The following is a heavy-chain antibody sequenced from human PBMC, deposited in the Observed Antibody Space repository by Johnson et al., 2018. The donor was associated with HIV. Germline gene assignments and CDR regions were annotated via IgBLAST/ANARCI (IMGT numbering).Heavy chain of an antibody. CDR3: ARDGESQRLPLSDAFDV. V-gene: IGHV3-66*01. CDR1: GFTVSSTY. CDR2: LFSGGST. Sequence: VQLVESGGGVVRPGGSLRLSCAASGFTVSSTYMSWVRQAPGKGLEWVSILFSGGSTYYAASVKGRFILSRDNSKNTLYRQMDNLRVEDTAIYYCARDGESQRLPLSDAFDVWGQGTLVTVSS. D-gene: IGHD6-25*01. J-gene: IGHJ3*01.